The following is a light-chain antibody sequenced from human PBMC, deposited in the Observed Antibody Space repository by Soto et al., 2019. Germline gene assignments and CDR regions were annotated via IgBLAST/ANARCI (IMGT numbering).Light chain of an antibody. J-gene: IGLJ1*01. CDR2: EVT. CDR3: ASYTSGTTPFV. CDR1: SGDIGNYIY. Sequence: QSALTQPASLSGSPGQSITISCTGTSGDIGNYIYVSWYKQHPGKAPKLMIYEVTNRPSGVSNRFSGSKSGNTASLTISGLQADDEADYYCASYTSGTTPFVFGTGTKLTV. V-gene: IGLV2-14*01.